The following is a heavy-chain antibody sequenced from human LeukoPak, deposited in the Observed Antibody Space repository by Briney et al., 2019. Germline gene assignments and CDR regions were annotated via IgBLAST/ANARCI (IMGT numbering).Heavy chain of an antibody. Sequence: GGSLRLSCAASGFSFSKYALSRVRQAPGKGLEWVSSISGSGASTYYADSVKGRFTISRDNSKNTLYLQMHSLRVDGKAAYYRATSGIVYANDNTCASGGQGTLVTVSS. CDR2: ISGSGAST. CDR3: ATSGIVYANDNTCAS. CDR1: GFSFSKYA. D-gene: IGHD2-8*01. J-gene: IGHJ4*02. V-gene: IGHV3-23*01.